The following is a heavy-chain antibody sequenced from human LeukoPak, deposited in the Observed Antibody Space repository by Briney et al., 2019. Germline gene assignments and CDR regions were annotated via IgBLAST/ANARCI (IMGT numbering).Heavy chain of an antibody. CDR2: ISGTSGSI. J-gene: IGHJ4*02. D-gene: IGHD1-26*01. CDR3: ASDEPGGRATTNDY. Sequence: PGGSLRLSCAASGFTFSSFAMNWVRQAPGKGLEWVAYISGTSGSIYYADSVKGRFSIARDNAKNSLYLQMNSLRAEDTAVYYCASDEPGGRATTNDYWGQGTLVTVSS. V-gene: IGHV3-48*01. CDR1: GFTFSSFA.